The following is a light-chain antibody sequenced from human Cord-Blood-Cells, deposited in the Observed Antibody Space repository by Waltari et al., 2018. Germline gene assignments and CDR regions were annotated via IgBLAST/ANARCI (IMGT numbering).Light chain of an antibody. CDR2: EGS. Sequence: QSALTQPAPVSGSPGQSITISCTGTSSDVGSYNLVPWYQQHPGKAPKLMIYEGSKRPSGVSNLFSGSKSGNTASLTISGLQAEDEADYYCCSYAGSSTWVFGGGTKLTVL. J-gene: IGLJ3*02. V-gene: IGLV2-23*01. CDR1: SSDVGSYNL. CDR3: CSYAGSSTWV.